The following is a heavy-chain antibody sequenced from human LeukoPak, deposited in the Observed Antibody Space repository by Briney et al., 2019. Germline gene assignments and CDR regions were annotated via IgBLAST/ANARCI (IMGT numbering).Heavy chain of an antibody. CDR1: GGTFSSYA. CDR3: AGEEGSSSWYKGTGSDWFDP. V-gene: IGHV1-69*06. Sequence: ASVKVSCKASGGTFSSYAINWVRQAPGQGLEWMGRIIPIFDTANYAQKFQGRVTITADKSTSTAYMELSSLRSEDTAVFYCAGEEGSSSWYKGTGSDWFDPWGQGTLVTVSS. D-gene: IGHD6-13*01. J-gene: IGHJ5*02. CDR2: IIPIFDTA.